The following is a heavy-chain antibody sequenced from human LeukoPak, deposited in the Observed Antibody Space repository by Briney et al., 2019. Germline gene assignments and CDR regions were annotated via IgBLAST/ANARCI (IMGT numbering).Heavy chain of an antibody. Sequence: ASVKVSFKASGYTFTNYHINWVRQATGQGLAWMGWMNPNNGDSGYAQKFQGRVTITRDTSISTSYMELRSLRSDDTAVYFCTRTTSFTASGYDYWGQGTLVTVSS. CDR2: MNPNNGDS. D-gene: IGHD6-25*01. CDR3: TRTTSFTASGYDY. J-gene: IGHJ4*02. CDR1: GYTFTNYH. V-gene: IGHV1-8*03.